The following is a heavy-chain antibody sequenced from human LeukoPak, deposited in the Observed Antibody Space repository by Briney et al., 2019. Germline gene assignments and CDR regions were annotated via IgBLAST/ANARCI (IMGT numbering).Heavy chain of an antibody. J-gene: IGHJ4*02. CDR3: VKGRMSEDGLDF. CDR2: ISSSGNT. Sequence: GGSLTLSCEASGFTFGRSAMTWVRQTPGKGLEWFSSISSSGNTYYADSVKGRFTISRDNSKNLVNLQMSSLRAEDTAIYYCVKGRMSEDGLDFWGQGSLVTVSS. D-gene: IGHD5-24*01. V-gene: IGHV3-23*01. CDR1: GFTFGRSA.